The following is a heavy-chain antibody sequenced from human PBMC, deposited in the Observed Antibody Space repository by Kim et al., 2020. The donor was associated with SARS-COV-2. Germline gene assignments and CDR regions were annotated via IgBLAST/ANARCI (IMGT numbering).Heavy chain of an antibody. Sequence: ASVKVSCKASGYTFTSYYMHWVRQAPGQGLEWMGIINPSGGSTSYAQKFQGRVTMTRDTSTSTVYMELSSLRSEDTAVYYCARDLTPTVTTGPGYYYGMDVWGQGTTVTVSS. J-gene: IGHJ6*02. V-gene: IGHV1-46*01. CDR3: ARDLTPTVTTGPGYYYGMDV. D-gene: IGHD4-17*01. CDR2: INPSGGST. CDR1: GYTFTSYY.